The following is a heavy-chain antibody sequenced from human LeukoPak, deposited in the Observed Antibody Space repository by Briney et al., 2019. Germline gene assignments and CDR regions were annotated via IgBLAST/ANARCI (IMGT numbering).Heavy chain of an antibody. J-gene: IGHJ4*02. V-gene: IGHV5-51*01. CDR3: ARHPPVAGLDY. D-gene: IGHD6-19*01. CDR1: EYSFTSYW. CDR2: IYPGDSDT. Sequence: GESLKISCKGSEYSFTSYWIGWLRQMPGKGLEWRGIIYPGDSDTRYSPSFQGQVTISADKSISTAYLQWSSLKASDTAMYYCARHPPVAGLDYWGKGTLVTVSS.